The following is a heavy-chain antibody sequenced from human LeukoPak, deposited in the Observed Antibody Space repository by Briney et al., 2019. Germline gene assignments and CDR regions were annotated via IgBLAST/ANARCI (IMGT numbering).Heavy chain of an antibody. J-gene: IGHJ4*02. CDR2: IRGDENEI. D-gene: IGHD3-10*01. CDR1: GFTFSSHW. V-gene: IGHV3-74*01. CDR3: ARGHVPGSTRHWDF. Sequence: GGSLRLSCDASGFTFSSHWMHRARQVPGHGLVGVARIRGDENEIDYADSGKGRFTISRDNAKNTLYLQMNSLRVEDTAVYFCARGHVPGSTRHWDFWGQGTLVTVSS.